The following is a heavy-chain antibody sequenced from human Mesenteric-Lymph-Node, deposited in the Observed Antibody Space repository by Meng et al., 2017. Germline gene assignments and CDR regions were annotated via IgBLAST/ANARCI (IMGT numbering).Heavy chain of an antibody. Sequence: ASVTVSCQASGYTFTGYDMNWVRQAPGQGLEWMGWINPNSGATNYAQKFQGRVTMTRDTSISTAYMEVTRLTSDDTAVYFCATAGYSSSWTFDYWGQGTLVTVSS. CDR3: ATAGYSSSWTFDY. J-gene: IGHJ4*02. D-gene: IGHD6-13*01. V-gene: IGHV1-2*02. CDR2: INPNSGAT. CDR1: GYTFTGYD.